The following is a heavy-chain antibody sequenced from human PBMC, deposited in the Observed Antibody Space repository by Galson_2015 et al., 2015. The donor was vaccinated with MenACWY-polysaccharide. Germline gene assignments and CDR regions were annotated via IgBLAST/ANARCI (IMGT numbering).Heavy chain of an antibody. J-gene: IGHJ5*02. CDR2: MNPNSGVT. CDR3: AREGDIIVEAANWFDP. V-gene: IGHV1-2*02. D-gene: IGHD2-2*01. CDR1: GYSFSSYD. Sequence: SVKVSCKASGYSFSSYDTNWVRQTTGQGLEWMGWMNPNSGVTKYAQKFQGRVTMTSDTSINTAYMEMSRLRSDDTAVYYCAREGDIIVEAANWFDPWGQGTLVTVSS.